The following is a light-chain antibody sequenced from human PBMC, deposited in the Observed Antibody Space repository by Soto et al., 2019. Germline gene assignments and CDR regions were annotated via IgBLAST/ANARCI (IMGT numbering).Light chain of an antibody. J-gene: IGKJ5*01. CDR1: QAIRND. CDR2: AAS. V-gene: IGKV1-17*01. CDR3: QQCNNLPIT. Sequence: DIQMTQSPSSLSASVGDRVIITCRASQAIRNDLGWYQQKPAKAPKRLIHAASSLQSGVPSRFSGSGSGTEFTLTISSLQPEDIATYYCQQCNNLPITFGQGTRREIK.